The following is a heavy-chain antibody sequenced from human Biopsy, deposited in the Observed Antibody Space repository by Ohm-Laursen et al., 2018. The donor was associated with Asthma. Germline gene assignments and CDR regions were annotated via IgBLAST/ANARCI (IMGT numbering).Heavy chain of an antibody. CDR3: ARVPTTLRYFDL. CDR1: GGSVSSGSYY. CDR2: ISYSGST. Sequence: GTLSLTCTVSGGSVSSGSYYWSWIRQPPGKGLAWVSYISYSGSTDYNPSLKSRLTISMDTSKNQFSLKLSSVTATDTAVYYCARVPTTLRYFDLWGRGTLVTVSS. J-gene: IGHJ2*01. D-gene: IGHD2-15*01. V-gene: IGHV4-61*01.